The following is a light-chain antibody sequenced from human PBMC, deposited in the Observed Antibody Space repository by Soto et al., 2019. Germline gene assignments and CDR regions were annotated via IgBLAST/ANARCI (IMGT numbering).Light chain of an antibody. CDR2: KAS. J-gene: IGKJ4*01. V-gene: IGKV1-5*03. CDR3: QQYNTYPLT. Sequence: DIQMTQSPSTLSASVGERVTITCRASQSLTTWLAWYQQKPGKAPKLLIYKASSLEGGVPSRLSGSGSGTEFNITISSLQPDDFATDYCQQYNTYPLTFGGGTTVEIK. CDR1: QSLTTW.